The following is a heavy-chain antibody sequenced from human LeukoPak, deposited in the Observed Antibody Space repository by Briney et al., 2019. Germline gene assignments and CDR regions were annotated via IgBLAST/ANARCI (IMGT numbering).Heavy chain of an antibody. J-gene: IGHJ4*02. D-gene: IGHD3-10*01. CDR3: AREARGYGSGSYIDY. Sequence: ASVKVSCKASGYTFTNSYIHWVRQAPGQVLEWMGLINPDGGNTNYAQNFQGRVTLTRDTSTSTVYMELSSLRSEDTAVYYCAREARGYGSGSYIDYWGQGTLVTVSS. CDR2: INPDGGNT. V-gene: IGHV1-46*01. CDR1: GYTFTNSY.